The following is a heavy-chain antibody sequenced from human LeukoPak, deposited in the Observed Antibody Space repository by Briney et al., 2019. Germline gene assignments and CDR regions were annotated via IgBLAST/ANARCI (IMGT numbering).Heavy chain of an antibody. CDR2: IKSDGIST. V-gene: IGHV3-74*01. D-gene: IGHD3-9*01. Sequence: GGSLRLSCAAAGFTLTTYLMHWVCQAPGKGLVWVSRIKSDGISTSYAGSVKGRFTISRDNAKNTLYLYMNSRRAEDTALYYCASDVAPLDWLDVWGQGTTVTVSS. J-gene: IGHJ6*02. CDR3: ASDVAPLDWLDV. CDR1: GFTLTTYL.